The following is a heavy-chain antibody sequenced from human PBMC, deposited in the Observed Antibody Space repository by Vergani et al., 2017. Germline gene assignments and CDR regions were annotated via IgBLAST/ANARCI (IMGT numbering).Heavy chain of an antibody. Sequence: QVQLVQSGAEVKKPGASVKVSCKASGYTFTGYYMHWVRQAPGQGIEWMGWINPNSGGTNYAQKFQGRVTMTRDTSISTAYMELSRLRSDDTAVDYCARPLVGATSRAGAFDIWGQGTMVTVSS. D-gene: IGHD1-26*01. J-gene: IGHJ3*02. V-gene: IGHV1-2*02. CDR2: INPNSGGT. CDR3: ARPLVGATSRAGAFDI. CDR1: GYTFTGYY.